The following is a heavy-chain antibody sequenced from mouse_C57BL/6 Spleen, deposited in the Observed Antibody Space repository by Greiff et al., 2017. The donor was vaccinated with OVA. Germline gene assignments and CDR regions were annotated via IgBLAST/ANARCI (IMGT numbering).Heavy chain of an antibody. CDR2: IWSGGST. V-gene: IGHV2-2*01. CDR3: ARREDCDEAPFAY. Sequence: QVQLKESGPGLVQPSQSLSITCTVSGFSLTSYGVHWVRQSPGKGLEWLGVIWSGGSTDYNAAFISRLSISKDNSKSQVFFKMNSLQADDTAIYYCARREDCDEAPFAYWGQGTLVTVSA. CDR1: GFSLTSYG. D-gene: IGHD1-3*01. J-gene: IGHJ3*01.